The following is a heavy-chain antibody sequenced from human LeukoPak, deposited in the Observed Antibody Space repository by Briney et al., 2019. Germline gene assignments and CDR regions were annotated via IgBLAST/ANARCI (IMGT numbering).Heavy chain of an antibody. V-gene: IGHV3-20*01. J-gene: IGHJ4*02. Sequence: PGGSLRLSCAASGFTFDDYGMSWVRQAPGKGLEWVSGINWNGDDTGYVDSVKGRFTISRDNAKNSLYLQMNSLRAEDTALYHCARNARGIAAGGGSDYWGQGTLITVSS. CDR3: ARNARGIAAGGGSDY. D-gene: IGHD6-13*01. CDR2: INWNGDDT. CDR1: GFTFDDYG.